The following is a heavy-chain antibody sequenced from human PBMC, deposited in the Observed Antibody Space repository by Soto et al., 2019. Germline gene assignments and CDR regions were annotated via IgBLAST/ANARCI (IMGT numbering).Heavy chain of an antibody. D-gene: IGHD3-22*01. CDR1: GFTFSSYA. CDR2: ISGSGGST. CDR3: AKAPWYYDSSGYYYVEDY. V-gene: IGHV3-23*01. Sequence: TVGSLRLSCAASGFTFSSYAMSWVRQAPGKGLEWVSAISGSGGSTYYADSVKGRFTISRDNSKNTLYLQMNSLRAEDTAVYYCAKAPWYYDSSGYYYVEDYWGQGTLVTVSS. J-gene: IGHJ4*02.